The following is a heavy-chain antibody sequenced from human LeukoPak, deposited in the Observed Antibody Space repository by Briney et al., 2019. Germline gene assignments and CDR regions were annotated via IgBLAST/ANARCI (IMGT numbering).Heavy chain of an antibody. D-gene: IGHD3/OR15-3a*01. J-gene: IGHJ4*02. CDR1: GGSISGSFYY. CDR2: IYYSGST. V-gene: IGHV4-39*01. Sequence: SETLSLTCTVSGGSISGSFYYWVWIRQPPGKGLEWIGSIYYSGSTYYNPSLKSRVTISVDTSKNQFSLNLSSVTAADTAVYYCARRGLIDYWGQGTLVTVSS. CDR3: ARRGLIDY.